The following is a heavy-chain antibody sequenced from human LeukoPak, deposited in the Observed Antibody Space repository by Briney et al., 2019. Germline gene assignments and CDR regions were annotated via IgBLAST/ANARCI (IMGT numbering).Heavy chain of an antibody. CDR1: GFTFSSYE. CDR2: ISSSGSTI. CDR3: ARDGTTGTTDGYYFDY. V-gene: IGHV3-48*03. Sequence: GGSLRLSCAASGFTFSSYEMNWVRQAPGKGLEWVSYISSSGSTIYYADSVKGRFTISRDNAKNSLYLQMNSLRAEDTAVYYCARDGTTGTTDGYYFDYWGQGTLVTGSS. J-gene: IGHJ4*02. D-gene: IGHD1-1*01.